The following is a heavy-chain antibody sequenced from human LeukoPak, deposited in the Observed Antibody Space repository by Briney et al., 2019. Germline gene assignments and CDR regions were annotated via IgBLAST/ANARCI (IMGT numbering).Heavy chain of an antibody. CDR2: ISGSGPST. CDR3: AREWYYDSREAAFDI. D-gene: IGHD3-22*01. Sequence: GPSLRLSCAASGFTFISYGMSWVRPAPRKGLEWVTSISGSGPSTYYADSVKGRFTISRDNSKNTLYLQMNSLRAEDTAVYYCAREWYYDSREAAFDIWGQGTMVTVSS. J-gene: IGHJ3*02. CDR1: GFTFISYG. V-gene: IGHV3-23*01.